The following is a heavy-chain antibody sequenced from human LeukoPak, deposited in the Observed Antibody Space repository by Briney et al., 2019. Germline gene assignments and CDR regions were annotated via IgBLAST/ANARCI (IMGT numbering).Heavy chain of an antibody. D-gene: IGHD1-26*01. Sequence: SETLSLTCTVSGGSISSGSFYWGWIRQPPGKGLQWIGSISYSGNTHYNPSLKSRVAISVDTSKTQFSLKLGSVTAADTAVYYCARQGGVGATGFDDCWGQGTLVTVSS. J-gene: IGHJ4*02. CDR1: GGSISSGSFY. CDR3: ARQGGVGATGFDDC. CDR2: ISYSGNT. V-gene: IGHV4-39*01.